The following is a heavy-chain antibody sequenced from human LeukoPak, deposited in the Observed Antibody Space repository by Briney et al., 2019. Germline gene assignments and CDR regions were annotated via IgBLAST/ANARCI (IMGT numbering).Heavy chain of an antibody. J-gene: IGHJ4*02. CDR1: VFNFNNFF. Sequence: GGSLRLSCTASVFNFNNFFMTWVRQAPGKGLEWVANIKEDGNEKYYVDSVKGRFTISRDNANNSLYLQMNSLGTEDTAVYFCARDYPPGDYWGQGTLVTVSS. V-gene: IGHV3-7*01. D-gene: IGHD3-16*02. CDR2: IKEDGNEK. CDR3: ARDYPPGDY.